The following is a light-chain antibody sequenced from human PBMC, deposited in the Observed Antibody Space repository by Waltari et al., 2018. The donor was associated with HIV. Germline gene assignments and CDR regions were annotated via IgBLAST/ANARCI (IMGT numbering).Light chain of an antibody. Sequence: EIVLTQSPGTLSMSSGERALLSCRASQRISDNFLAWYQQQPGRPPKLLIYGASIRAAGIPDRFSGSGSGTDFTLTISRLEPEDFAVYFCQQYSAHITFGPGTTVEIK. CDR2: GAS. CDR1: QRISDNF. CDR3: QQYSAHIT. J-gene: IGKJ3*01. V-gene: IGKV3-20*01.